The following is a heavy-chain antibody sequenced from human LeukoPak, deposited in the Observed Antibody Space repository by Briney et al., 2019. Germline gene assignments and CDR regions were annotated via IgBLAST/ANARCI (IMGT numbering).Heavy chain of an antibody. CDR1: GGSISSYY. CDR3: ARTYYYYYYIDV. Sequence: SETLSLTCTVSGGSISSYYWSWIRQPPGKGLEWIGYIYYSGSTNYNPSLKSRVTISVDTSKNQFSLKLSSVTAADTAVYYCARTYYYYYYIDVWGKGTTVTISS. CDR2: IYYSGST. J-gene: IGHJ6*03. V-gene: IGHV4-59*08.